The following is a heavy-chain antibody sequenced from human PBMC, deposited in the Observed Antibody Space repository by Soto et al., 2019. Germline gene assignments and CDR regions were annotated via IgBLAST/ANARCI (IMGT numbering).Heavy chain of an antibody. V-gene: IGHV4-59*12. J-gene: IGHJ4*02. CDR2: IYYSGST. CDR3: ARTRRYFDWLVVGYFDY. Sequence: SETLSLTCTVSGGSITSYYWSWIRQPPGKGLEWIGYIYYSGSTNYNPSLKSRVTISVDTSKNQFSLKLSSVTAADTAVYYCARTRRYFDWLVVGYFDYWGQGTLVTVSS. CDR1: GGSITSYY. D-gene: IGHD3-9*01.